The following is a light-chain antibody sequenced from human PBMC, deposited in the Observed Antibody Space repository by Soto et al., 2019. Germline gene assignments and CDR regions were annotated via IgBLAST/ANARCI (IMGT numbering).Light chain of an antibody. Sequence: EIVITQSPDTLSVSPGERATLFCRASHSVSSTVAWYQHRPGQAPRLLIYAASTRATGIPARFSGSGSGTEFTLTISSLQSEDFAVYYCQQYNDWLTFGGGTKVDIK. CDR3: QQYNDWLT. J-gene: IGKJ4*01. V-gene: IGKV3-15*01. CDR1: HSVSST. CDR2: AAS.